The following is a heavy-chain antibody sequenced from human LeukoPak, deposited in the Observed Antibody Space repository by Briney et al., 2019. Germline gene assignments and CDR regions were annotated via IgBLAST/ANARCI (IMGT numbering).Heavy chain of an antibody. CDR2: IRSKTDGGTT. J-gene: IGHJ5*02. V-gene: IGHV3-15*01. Sequence: PGGSLRLSCAASGFTFSTAWMNWVRQAPGKGLEWVGHIRSKTDGGTTDYAAPVKGRFTISRDDSKTTLYLQMNSLKTEDTAIYYCTTSPFDPWGQGTLVTVSS. CDR3: TTSPFDP. CDR1: GFTFSTAW.